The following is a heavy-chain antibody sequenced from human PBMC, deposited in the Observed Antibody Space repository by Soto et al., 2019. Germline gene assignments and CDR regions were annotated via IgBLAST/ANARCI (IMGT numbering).Heavy chain of an antibody. J-gene: IGHJ4*02. Sequence: GGSLRLSCAASGFTFSSYGMHWVRQAPGKGLEWVAVISYDGSNKYYADSVKGRFTISRDNSKNTLYLQMNSLRAEDTAVYYCAKSPPEGGNPGECDYWGQGTLVTVSS. CDR2: ISYDGSNK. CDR3: AKSPPEGGNPGECDY. CDR1: GFTFSSYG. V-gene: IGHV3-30*18. D-gene: IGHD3-10*01.